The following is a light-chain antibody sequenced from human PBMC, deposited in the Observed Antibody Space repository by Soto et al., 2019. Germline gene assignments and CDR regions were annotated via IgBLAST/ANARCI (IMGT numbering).Light chain of an antibody. CDR2: GAS. CDR1: QSISDT. V-gene: IGKV3-20*01. CDR3: QQYGSSPIN. J-gene: IGKJ5*01. Sequence: EIVMAQSPATLSVPPGGRATLSCRASQSISDTLAWYQQKPGQAPRLLIYGASSRATGIPDRFSGSGSGTDFTLTISRLEPEDFAVYYCQQYGSSPINCGQGTRREIK.